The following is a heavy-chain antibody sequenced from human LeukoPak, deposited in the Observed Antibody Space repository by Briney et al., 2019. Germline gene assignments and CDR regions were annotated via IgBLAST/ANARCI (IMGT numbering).Heavy chain of an antibody. D-gene: IGHD4-17*01. CDR2: SSGRGGST. J-gene: IGHJ6*03. CDR3: AKEATVIEPYYYYYMDV. Sequence: GGSLRLSCAASGFTFSSYAMSWVRQAPGKGLEWVSASSGRGGSTYYADSVKGRFTISRDNSKNTLYLQMNSLRAEDTAVYYCAKEATVIEPYYYYYMDVWGKGTTVTVSS. CDR1: GFTFSSYA. V-gene: IGHV3-23*01.